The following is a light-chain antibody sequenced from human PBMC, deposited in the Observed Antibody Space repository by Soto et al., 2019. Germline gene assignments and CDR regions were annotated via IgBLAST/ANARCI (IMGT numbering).Light chain of an antibody. V-gene: IGKV3-15*01. CDR3: QQYNNWPLT. J-gene: IGKJ4*01. Sequence: VMTQSQATPSVSPGERATLSCRASQSVSSNLAWYQQKPGQAPRLLIYGASTRATGIPARFSGSGSGTEFTLTISSLQSEDFAVYYCQQYNNWPLTFGGGTKVEIK. CDR1: QSVSSN. CDR2: GAS.